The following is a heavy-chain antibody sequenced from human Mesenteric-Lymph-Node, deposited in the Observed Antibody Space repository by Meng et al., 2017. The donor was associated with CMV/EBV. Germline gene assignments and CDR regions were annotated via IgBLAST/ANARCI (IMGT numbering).Heavy chain of an antibody. J-gene: IGHJ4*02. CDR3: TRQRGYDSSFAP. V-gene: IGHV4-39*01. Sequence: KVAGDSISRNMSDGGWNRQPPGEGLEGIGTSDYSGSTYYNPSLKRRVTISVDTSKNQCSLNLNSVTAADTAVYYCTRQRGYDSSFAPWGRGTLVTVSS. CDR1: GDSISRNMSD. D-gene: IGHD6-6*01. CDR2: SDYSGST.